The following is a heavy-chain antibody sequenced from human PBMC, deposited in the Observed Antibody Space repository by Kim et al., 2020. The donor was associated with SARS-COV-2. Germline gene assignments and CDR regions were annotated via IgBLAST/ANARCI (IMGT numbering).Heavy chain of an antibody. Sequence: SETLSLTCAVYGGSFSGYYWSWIRQPPGKGLEWIGEINHSGSTNYNPSLKSRVTISVDTSKNQFSLKLSSVTAADTAVYYCARGLSSWYGYWGQGTLVTVSS. J-gene: IGHJ4*02. CDR3: ARGLSSWYGY. CDR2: INHSGST. D-gene: IGHD6-13*01. CDR1: GGSFSGYY. V-gene: IGHV4-34*01.